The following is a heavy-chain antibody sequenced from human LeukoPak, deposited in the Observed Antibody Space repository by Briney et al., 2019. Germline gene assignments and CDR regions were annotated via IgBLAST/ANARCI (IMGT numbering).Heavy chain of an antibody. D-gene: IGHD3-3*01. V-gene: IGHV4-34*01. J-gene: IGHJ6*03. CDR2: INHSGST. CDR3: ARVAGVVTLYYYYYYYMDV. Sequence: SETLSLTCAVYGGSLSGYYWSWIRQPPGKGLEWIGEINHSGSTNYNPSLKSRVTISVDTSKNQFSLKLSPVTAADTAVYYCARVAGVVTLYYYYYYYMDVWGKGTTVTVSS. CDR1: GGSLSGYY.